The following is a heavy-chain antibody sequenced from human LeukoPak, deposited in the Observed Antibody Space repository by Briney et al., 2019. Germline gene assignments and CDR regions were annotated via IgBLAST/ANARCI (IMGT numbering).Heavy chain of an antibody. J-gene: IGHJ4*02. Sequence: SETLSLTCAGYGGSFSGYYWSWIRQPPGKGLEWIGEINHSGSTNYNQSLKSRVTISVDTSKNQFSLKLSSVTAADTAVYYCARGFEAAGTNFDYWGQGTLVTVSS. D-gene: IGHD6-13*01. CDR1: GGSFSGYY. V-gene: IGHV4-34*01. CDR3: ARGFEAAGTNFDY. CDR2: INHSGST.